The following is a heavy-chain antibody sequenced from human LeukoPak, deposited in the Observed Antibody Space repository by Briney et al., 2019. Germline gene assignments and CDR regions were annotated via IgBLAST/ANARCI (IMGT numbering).Heavy chain of an antibody. CDR3: ATAVAGNYYYYYMDV. V-gene: IGHV4-59*01. CDR2: IYYSGST. Sequence: PSETLSLTCTVSGGSISSCYWSWIRQPPGKGLEWIGYIYYSGSTNYNPSLKSRVTISVDTSKNQFSLKLSSVTAADTAVYYCATAVAGNYYYYYMDVWGKGTTVTISS. D-gene: IGHD6-19*01. CDR1: GGSISSCY. J-gene: IGHJ6*03.